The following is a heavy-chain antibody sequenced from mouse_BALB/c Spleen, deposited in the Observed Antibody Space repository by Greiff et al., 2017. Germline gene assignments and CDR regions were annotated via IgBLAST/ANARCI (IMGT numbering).Heavy chain of an antibody. CDR2: ISSGSSTI. CDR3: ASPSYYGNYGYYAMDY. J-gene: IGHJ4*01. V-gene: IGHV5-17*02. D-gene: IGHD2-10*01. Sequence: EVHLVESGGGLVQPGGSRKLSCAASGFTFSSFGMHWVRQAPEKGLEWVAYISSGSSTIYYADTVKGRFTISRDNPKNTLFLQMTSLRSEDTAMYYCASPSYYGNYGYYAMDYWGQGTSVTVSS. CDR1: GFTFSSFG.